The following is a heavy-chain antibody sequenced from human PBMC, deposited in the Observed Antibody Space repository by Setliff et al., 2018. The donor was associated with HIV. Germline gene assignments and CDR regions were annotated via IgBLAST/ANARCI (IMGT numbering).Heavy chain of an antibody. J-gene: IGHJ4*02. CDR2: IYTSGST. D-gene: IGHD2-21*02. CDR3: ATLDPSGGNFLAY. Sequence: SETLSLTCTVSGASINSGTYYWSWIRQPAGKGLQWIGRIYTSGSTYYSPSLKSRVTMSVDTSKNQFSLKLSSVTAADTAVYYCATLDPSGGNFLAYWGQGTLVTVSS. CDR1: GASINSGTYY. V-gene: IGHV4-61*02.